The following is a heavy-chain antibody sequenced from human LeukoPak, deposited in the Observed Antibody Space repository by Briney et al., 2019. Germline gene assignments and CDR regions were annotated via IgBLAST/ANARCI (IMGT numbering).Heavy chain of an antibody. CDR2: IRYDGSNK. V-gene: IGHV3-30*02. Sequence: PGGSLRLSCAASGFTFSSYGMHWVRQAPGKGLEWVAFIRYDGSNKYYADSVKGRFTISRDNSKNTLYLQMNSLRAEDTAVYYCAKYGVAVAGGYYYYMDVWGKGTTVTVSS. J-gene: IGHJ6*03. CDR1: GFTFSSYG. D-gene: IGHD6-19*01. CDR3: AKYGVAVAGGYYYYMDV.